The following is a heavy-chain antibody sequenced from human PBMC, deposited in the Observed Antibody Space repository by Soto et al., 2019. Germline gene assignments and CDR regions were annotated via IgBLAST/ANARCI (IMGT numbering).Heavy chain of an antibody. Sequence: ASVKVSCKASGYTFTSYGISWVRQAPGQGLEWMGWISAYNGNTNYAQKLQGRVTMTTDTSTSTAYMELRSLRSDDTAVYYCARGNWVTTVTYYYYYYMDVWGKGTTVTVSS. CDR1: GYTFTSYG. CDR2: ISAYNGNT. V-gene: IGHV1-18*01. D-gene: IGHD4-4*01. J-gene: IGHJ6*03. CDR3: ARGNWVTTVTYYYYYYMDV.